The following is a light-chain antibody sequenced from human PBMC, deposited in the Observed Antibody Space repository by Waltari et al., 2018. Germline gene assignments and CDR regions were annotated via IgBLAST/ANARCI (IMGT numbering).Light chain of an antibody. CDR2: DDN. V-gene: IGLV2-23*01. Sequence: QSALTQPASVSGSPGQSITISCPGTSRHVGNYNLVSWYQQYPGKAPKVMIYDDNRRPSGVSDRFSGSKSGNTASLTISGVQAEDEADYYCCSYAGSYTWVFGGGTKLTVL. CDR3: CSYAGSYTWV. CDR1: SRHVGNYNL. J-gene: IGLJ3*02.